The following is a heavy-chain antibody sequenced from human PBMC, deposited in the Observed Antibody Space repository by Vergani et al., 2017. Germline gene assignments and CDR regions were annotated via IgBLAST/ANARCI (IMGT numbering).Heavy chain of an antibody. CDR3: ASSVVAAWAHWFDP. D-gene: IGHD2-15*01. CDR2: IKQDGSEK. CDR1: GFTFSSYW. Sequence: VQLVESGGGLVQPGGSLRLSCASSGFTFSSYWMSWVRQAPGKGLEWVANIKQDGSEKYYVDSVKGRFSISRDNAKYSLYLQMNSLRAEDTAVYYCASSVVAAWAHWFDPWGQGTLVTVSS. J-gene: IGHJ5*02. V-gene: IGHV3-7*01.